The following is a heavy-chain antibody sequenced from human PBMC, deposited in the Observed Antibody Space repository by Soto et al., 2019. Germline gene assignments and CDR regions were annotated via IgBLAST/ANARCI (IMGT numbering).Heavy chain of an antibody. CDR2: ISYDGSNK. J-gene: IGHJ4*02. V-gene: IGHV3-30*09. CDR1: GFTFSSYA. CDR3: ARDPQFELATPGPYFFDY. Sequence: GGSLRLSCAASGFTFSSYAMYWVRQAPAKGLEWVAVISYDGSNKYYADSVTGRFAISRDNSKNTLYLQMNSLRPQDTAVYYCARDPQFELATPGPYFFDYWGQGSLVTVSS. D-gene: IGHD6-13*01.